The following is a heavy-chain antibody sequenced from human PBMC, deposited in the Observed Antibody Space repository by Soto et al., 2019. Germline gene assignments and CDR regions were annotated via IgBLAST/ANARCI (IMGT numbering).Heavy chain of an antibody. D-gene: IGHD4-17*01. CDR3: ARVETTGTPTGDYFDY. CDR2: IYYSGST. CDR1: GGSISSGDYY. Sequence: QVQLQESGPGLVKPSQTLSLTCTVSGGSISSGDYYWSWIRQPPGKGLEWIGYIYYSGSTYYNPSLKRRVTISVDTSKNQFSLKLSSVTAADTAVYYCARVETTGTPTGDYFDYWGQGTLVTVSS. J-gene: IGHJ4*02. V-gene: IGHV4-30-4*01.